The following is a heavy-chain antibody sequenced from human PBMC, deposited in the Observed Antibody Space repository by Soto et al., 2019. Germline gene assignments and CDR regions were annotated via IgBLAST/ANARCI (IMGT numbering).Heavy chain of an antibody. V-gene: IGHV4-59*01. D-gene: IGHD4-17*01. CDR3: ARAVYGDYGYYYYYMDV. J-gene: IGHJ6*03. Sequence: SETLSLTCTVSGGSISSYYWSWIRQPPGKGLEWIGYIYYSGSTNYNPSLKGRVTISVDTSKNQFSLKLSSVTAADTAVYYCARAVYGDYGYYYYYMDVWGKGTTVTVSS. CDR1: GGSISSYY. CDR2: IYYSGST.